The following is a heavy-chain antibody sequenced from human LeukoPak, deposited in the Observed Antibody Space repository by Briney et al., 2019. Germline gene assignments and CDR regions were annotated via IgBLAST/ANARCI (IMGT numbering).Heavy chain of an antibody. CDR1: GFTFSSYW. V-gene: IGHV3-7*01. CDR2: IKQDGSEK. J-gene: IGHJ3*02. CDR3: AKWAIDFDWLLYGLGAFDI. D-gene: IGHD3-9*01. Sequence: PGGSLRLSCAASGFTFSSYWMSWGRQAPGKGLEWVANIKQDGSEKYYVDSVKGRFTISRDNAKNSLYLQMNSLRAEDTAVYYCAKWAIDFDWLLYGLGAFDIWGQGTMVTVSS.